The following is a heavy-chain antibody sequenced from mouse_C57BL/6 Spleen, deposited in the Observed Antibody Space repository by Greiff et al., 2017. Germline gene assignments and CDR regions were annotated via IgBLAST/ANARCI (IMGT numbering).Heavy chain of an antibody. CDR3: ARFSTGRGYYFDY. D-gene: IGHD4-1*01. J-gene: IGHJ2*01. Sequence: QVQLQQSGAELVRPGSSVKLSCKASGYTFTSYWMHWVKQRPIQGLEWIGNIDPSDSETHYNQKFKDKATLTVDKSSSTAYMQLSSLTSEDSAVYYCARFSTGRGYYFDYGGQGTTLTVSS. CDR1: GYTFTSYW. V-gene: IGHV1-52*01. CDR2: IDPSDSET.